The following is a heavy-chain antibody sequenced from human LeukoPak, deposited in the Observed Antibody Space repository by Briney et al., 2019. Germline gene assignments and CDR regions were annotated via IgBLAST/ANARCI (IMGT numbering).Heavy chain of an antibody. D-gene: IGHD6-13*01. Sequence: GGSLRLSCAASGVSFSSCAMSWVRQAPGKGLEWVSAISGSGGSTYYADSVKGRFTISRDNSKNTLYLQMNSLRAEDTAVYYCAKGLLNVAAAGIDYWGQGTLVTVSS. CDR1: GVSFSSCA. CDR3: AKGLLNVAAAGIDY. J-gene: IGHJ4*02. CDR2: ISGSGGST. V-gene: IGHV3-23*01.